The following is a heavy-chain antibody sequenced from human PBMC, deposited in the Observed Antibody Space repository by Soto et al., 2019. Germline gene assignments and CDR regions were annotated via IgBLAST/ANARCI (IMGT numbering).Heavy chain of an antibody. CDR3: AADYLRHNSLNGYYYSYGMDV. V-gene: IGHV3-23*01. J-gene: IGHJ6*02. D-gene: IGHD4-17*01. CDR2: IGSNGADK. Sequence: VQLLESGGGFVQRGGSLRLSCAASGITFSTYAMSWVRRAPGKGLEWVSTIGSNGADKQYADFVKGRFTVSRDSSKSTLSLQMNSLRAEDTAVYYCAADYLRHNSLNGYYYSYGMDVWGQGTTVTVSS. CDR1: GITFSTYA.